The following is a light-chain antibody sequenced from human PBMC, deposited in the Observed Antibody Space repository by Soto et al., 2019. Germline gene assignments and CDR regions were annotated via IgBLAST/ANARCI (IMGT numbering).Light chain of an antibody. J-gene: IGKJ2*01. Sequence: DIQKTQSPSSLSASVGDRVTITCRASQSLSTRLTWYQQKPGEAPKLLIYETSNLQSGVPSRFSGSGSETDFTLTINSLQPEDFATYYCQQSFGPPYTFGQGTKLEIK. CDR1: QSLSTR. V-gene: IGKV1-39*01. CDR3: QQSFGPPYT. CDR2: ETS.